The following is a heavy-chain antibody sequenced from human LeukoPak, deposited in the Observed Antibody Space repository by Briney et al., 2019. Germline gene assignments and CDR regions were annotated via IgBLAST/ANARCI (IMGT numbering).Heavy chain of an antibody. V-gene: IGHV1-69*13. J-gene: IGHJ4*02. CDR1: GYTFTSYG. Sequence: GASVKVSCKASGYTFTSYGISWVRQAPGQGLEWMGGIIPIFGTANYAQKFQGRVTITADESTSAAYMELSSLRSEDTAVYYCATATIFGVVAYFDYWGQGTLVTVSS. CDR2: IIPIFGTA. D-gene: IGHD3-3*01. CDR3: ATATIFGVVAYFDY.